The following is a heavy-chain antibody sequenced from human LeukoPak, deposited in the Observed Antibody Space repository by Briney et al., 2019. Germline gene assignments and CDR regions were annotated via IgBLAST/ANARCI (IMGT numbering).Heavy chain of an antibody. J-gene: IGHJ4*02. CDR2: ITDSGRSS. V-gene: IGHV3-23*01. CDR3: AKDGGGNCYDPIDY. Sequence: GGSLGLSCGFSGFTFSNYAMSWVRQAPGKGLGWISGITDSGRSSYFADSVRGRFTISRDKSKNTLYLQMNSLRAEDTALYFCAKDGGGNCYDPIDYWGQGILVTVSS. D-gene: IGHD2-21*01. CDR1: GFTFSNYA.